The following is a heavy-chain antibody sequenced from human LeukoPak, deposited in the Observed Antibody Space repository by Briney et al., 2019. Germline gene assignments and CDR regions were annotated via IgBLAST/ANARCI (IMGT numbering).Heavy chain of an antibody. J-gene: IGHJ5*02. CDR2: ISGSGVST. CDR1: GFTFSKYA. V-gene: IGHV3-23*01. Sequence: GGSLRLSCAASGFTFSKYAMSWGSEAPGKRLEWVSVISGSGVSTYYADSVKGRFAISRYNSKNTLYLQMNSLRAEDMAVDYCARYVTSASWGQGTLVTVSS. CDR3: ARYVTSAS. D-gene: IGHD2-15*01.